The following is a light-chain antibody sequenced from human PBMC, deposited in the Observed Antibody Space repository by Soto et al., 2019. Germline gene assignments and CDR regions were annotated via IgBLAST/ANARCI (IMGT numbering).Light chain of an antibody. J-gene: IGKJ1*01. Sequence: DIQLTQSPSFLSASVGDRVTITCRASQDIGSYLAWYQQKPGKAPNLLIFGASSLQSGVPSRFSGSGSGTEFTLTISSLQPEDFATYYCQQYNSYSPTFGQGTRVEIK. CDR3: QQYNSYSPT. V-gene: IGKV1-9*01. CDR1: QDIGSY. CDR2: GAS.